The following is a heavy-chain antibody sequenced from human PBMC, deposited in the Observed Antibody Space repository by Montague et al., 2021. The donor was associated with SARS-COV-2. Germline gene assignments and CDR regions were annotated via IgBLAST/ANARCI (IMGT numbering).Heavy chain of an antibody. CDR1: GGSISSSSYY. D-gene: IGHD3-22*01. CDR3: ARGRDGYYHRSALFDY. Sequence: SETLFLTCTVSGGSISSSSYYWGWIRQPPGKGLEWIGSIYYSGSTNYNPSLKSRVTISVDTSKNQFSLKLTSVTAADTAVYYCARGRDGYYHRSALFDYWGQGTLVTVSS. J-gene: IGHJ4*02. CDR2: IYYSGST. V-gene: IGHV4-39*07.